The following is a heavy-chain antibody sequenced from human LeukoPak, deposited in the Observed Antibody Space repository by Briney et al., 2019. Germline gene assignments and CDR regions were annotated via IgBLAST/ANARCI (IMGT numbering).Heavy chain of an antibody. CDR2: ISAYNGNT. J-gene: IGHJ4*02. CDR1: GYTFTSYG. V-gene: IGHV1-18*01. D-gene: IGHD3-10*01. CDR3: ARSHITMVRGVIIPFDY. Sequence: ASVKVSCKASGYTFTSYGISWVRQAPGRGLEWMGWISAYNGNTNYAQKLQGRVTMTTDTSTSTAYMELRSLRSDDTAVYYCARSHITMVRGVIIPFDYWGQGTLVTVSS.